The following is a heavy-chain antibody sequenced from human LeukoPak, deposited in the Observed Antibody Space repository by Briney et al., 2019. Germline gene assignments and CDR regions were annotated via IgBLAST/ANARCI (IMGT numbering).Heavy chain of an antibody. CDR1: GGSISSGSYY. D-gene: IGHD3-22*01. V-gene: IGHV4-61*02. CDR3: ASQNYYDSSGYYSIFDY. Sequence: KASETLSLTCTVSGGSISSGSYYWSWIRQPAGKGLEWIGRIYTSGSTNYNPSLKSRVTISVDTSKNQFSLKLSSVTAADTAVYYCASQNYYDSSGYYSIFDYWGQGTLVTVSS. J-gene: IGHJ4*02. CDR2: IYTSGST.